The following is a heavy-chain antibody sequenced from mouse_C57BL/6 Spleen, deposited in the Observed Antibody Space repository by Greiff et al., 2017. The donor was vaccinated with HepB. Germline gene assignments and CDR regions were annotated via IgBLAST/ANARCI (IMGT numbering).Heavy chain of an antibody. V-gene: IGHV5-12*01. CDR2: ISNGGGST. CDR3: ASQGYDYPFAY. D-gene: IGHD2-4*01. CDR1: GFTFSDYY. J-gene: IGHJ3*01. Sequence: EVQLVESGGGLVQPGGSLKLSCAASGFTFSDYYMYWVRQTPEKRLEWVAYISNGGGSTYYPDTVKGRFTISRDNAKNTLYLQMSRLKSEDTAMYYCASQGYDYPFAYWGQGTLVTVSA.